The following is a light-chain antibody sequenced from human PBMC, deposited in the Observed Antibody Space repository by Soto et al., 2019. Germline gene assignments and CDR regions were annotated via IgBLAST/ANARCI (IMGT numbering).Light chain of an antibody. V-gene: IGLV4-69*01. Sequence: QLVLTQSPSASASLGASVKLTCTLSSGHSSYAIAGHQQQPEKGPLYLMNLNSDGSHSKGDWSPDRFSGSSSGAERYLTISSLQSEDEADYYCQTWGTGMVFGGGTKLTVL. CDR1: SGHSSYA. CDR2: LNSDGSH. J-gene: IGLJ2*01. CDR3: QTWGTGMV.